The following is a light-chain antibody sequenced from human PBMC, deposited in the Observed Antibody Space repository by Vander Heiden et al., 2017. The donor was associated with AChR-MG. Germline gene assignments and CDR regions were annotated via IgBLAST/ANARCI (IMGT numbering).Light chain of an antibody. J-gene: IGKJ2*01. CDR2: TAS. V-gene: IGKV3-20*01. Sequence: EIVLTQSPGTLSLSPGEGATLSCRASQSLRSNLLAWYQQKPGQPPRLLMYTASIRATGIPDRFSGSGSGTDFTLTVSRLEPEDFAVYYCQQYAGSSYTFGQGTKLEIK. CDR3: QQYAGSSYT. CDR1: QSLRSNL.